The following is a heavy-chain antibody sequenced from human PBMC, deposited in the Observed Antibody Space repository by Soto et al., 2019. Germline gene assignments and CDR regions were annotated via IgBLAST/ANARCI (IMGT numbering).Heavy chain of an antibody. Sequence: QLQLQESGPGLVKPSETLSLTCTVSGGSISSSSYYWGWIRQPPGKGLEWIGSIYYSGSTYYNPSLKSRVPISLDTSKNQFSLKLSSVPAADAAVYYCARTPREGFLEWLPRVPFDIGGQGTMVTVSS. J-gene: IGHJ3*02. V-gene: IGHV4-39*01. D-gene: IGHD3-3*01. CDR2: IYYSGST. CDR3: ARTPREGFLEWLPRVPFDI. CDR1: GGSISSSSYY.